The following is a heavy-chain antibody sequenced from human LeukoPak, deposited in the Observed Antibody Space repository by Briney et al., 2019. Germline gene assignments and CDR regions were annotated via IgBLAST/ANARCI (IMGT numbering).Heavy chain of an antibody. V-gene: IGHV3-23*01. J-gene: IGHJ4*02. D-gene: IGHD3-22*01. Sequence: GGSLRLSCAASGFTFNSYAMSWVRQAPGKGLEWVSTISGSGGSTDYADSVKGRFTISRDNSKNILYLQMNSLRVEDTAVYYCARDFSGYDDYWGQGTLVTVSS. CDR1: GFTFNSYA. CDR3: ARDFSGYDDY. CDR2: ISGSGGST.